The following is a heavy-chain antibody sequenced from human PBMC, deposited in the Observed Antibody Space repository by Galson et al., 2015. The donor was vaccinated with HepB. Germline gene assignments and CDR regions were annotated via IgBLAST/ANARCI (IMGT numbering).Heavy chain of an antibody. CDR3: ARGGDYVDYFDY. Sequence: SLRLSCAASGFTFSSYGMHWVRQAPGKGLEWVAVIWYDGSNKYCADSVKGRFTISRDNTKNTLYLQMNSLRAEDTAVYYCARGGDYVDYFDYWGQGTLVTVSS. V-gene: IGHV3-33*01. J-gene: IGHJ4*02. CDR1: GFTFSSYG. CDR2: IWYDGSNK. D-gene: IGHD4-17*01.